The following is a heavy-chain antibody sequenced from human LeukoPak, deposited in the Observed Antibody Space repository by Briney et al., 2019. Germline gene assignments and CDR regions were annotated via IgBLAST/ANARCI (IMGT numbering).Heavy chain of an antibody. CDR3: ARDVNWGYFDF. V-gene: IGHV3-7*01. J-gene: IGHJ4*02. CDR1: GFTFRRDW. CDR2: INQDGSVK. D-gene: IGHD7-27*01. Sequence: GGSLRLSCAASGFTFRRDWMSWVRQAPGKGLEWVANINQDGSVKDYVDSVQGRFTISRDNAKNSLFLQMSSLGAEDTAVYYCARDVNWGYFDFWGQGALVTVSS.